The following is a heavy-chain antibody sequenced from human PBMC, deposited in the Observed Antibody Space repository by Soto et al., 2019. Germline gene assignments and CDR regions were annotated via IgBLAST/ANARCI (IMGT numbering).Heavy chain of an antibody. CDR1: GFTFDDYA. Sequence: EVQLVESGGGLVQPGRSLRLSCAASGFTFDDYAMHWVRQAPGKGLEWVADISWNRGSIGYAASVKGRFTISRDNAKNSLYLQMNSLRVEDTALYYCAKSTDHYDSSVPNWAFDIWGQGAMVTVSS. D-gene: IGHD3-22*01. V-gene: IGHV3-9*01. CDR2: ISWNRGSI. CDR3: AKSTDHYDSSVPNWAFDI. J-gene: IGHJ3*02.